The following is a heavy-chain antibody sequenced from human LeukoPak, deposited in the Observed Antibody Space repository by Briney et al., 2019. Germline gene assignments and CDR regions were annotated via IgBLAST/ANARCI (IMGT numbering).Heavy chain of an antibody. CDR1: GFTVSSNY. CDR2: IYSGGST. D-gene: IGHD7-27*01. CDR3: ARSYWGPDAFDI. V-gene: IGHV3-53*01. Sequence: PPGGSLRLSCAASGFTVSSNYMSWVRQAPGKGLEWVSVIYSGGSTYYADSVKGRFTISRDNSKNTLYLQMNSLRAEDTAVYYCARSYWGPDAFDIWGQGTMVTVSS. J-gene: IGHJ3*02.